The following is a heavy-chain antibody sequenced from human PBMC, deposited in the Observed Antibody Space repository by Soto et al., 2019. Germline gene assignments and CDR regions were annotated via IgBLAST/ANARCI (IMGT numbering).Heavy chain of an antibody. CDR2: IYWDDDK. CDR1: GFSLSTYHMG. V-gene: IGHV2-5*02. CDR3: AHAGDYDLLTFDH. D-gene: IGHD4-17*01. J-gene: IGHJ4*02. Sequence: QITLKESGPTLVRPAQTLTLTCDFSGFSLSTYHMGVAWIRQPPGKALEWLALIYWDDDKRYSPSLKDRLAISKDHSSNQVVLTITNMDPGDTATYFCAHAGDYDLLTFDHWGPGTLVTVSS.